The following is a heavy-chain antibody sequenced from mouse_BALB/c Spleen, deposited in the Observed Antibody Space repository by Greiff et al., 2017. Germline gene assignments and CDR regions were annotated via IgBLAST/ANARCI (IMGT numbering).Heavy chain of an antibody. CDR1: GFTFTDYY. CDR3: AREGGYCPFAY. V-gene: IGHV7-3*02. Sequence: EVHLVESGGGLVQPGGSLRLSCATSGFTFTDYYMSWVRQPPGKALEWLGFIRNKANGYTTEYSASVKGRFTISRDNSQSILYLQMNTLRAEDSATYYCAREGGYCPFAYWGQGTLVTVSA. D-gene: IGHD2-3*01. J-gene: IGHJ3*01. CDR2: IRNKANGYTT.